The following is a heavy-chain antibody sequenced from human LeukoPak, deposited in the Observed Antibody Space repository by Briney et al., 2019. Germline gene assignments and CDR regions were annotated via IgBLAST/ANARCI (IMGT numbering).Heavy chain of an antibody. CDR3: ARARSLDGYFQH. Sequence: GGSLRLSCAASGFTLTSYAMHWVRQAPGKGLEWVAVIWYDGSNEYYSDSVKGRFAISRDISKNTLYLQMNSLRAEDTAVYYCARARSLDGYFQHRGQGSLVTVSS. D-gene: IGHD1-1*01. CDR2: IWYDGSNE. V-gene: IGHV3-30*09. CDR1: GFTLTSYA. J-gene: IGHJ1*01.